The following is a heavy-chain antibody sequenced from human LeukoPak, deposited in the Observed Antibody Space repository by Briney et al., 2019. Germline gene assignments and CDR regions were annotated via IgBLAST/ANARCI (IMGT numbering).Heavy chain of an antibody. Sequence: SETLSLTCTVSGGSISSYYWSWIRQPPGKGLEWIGYIYYSGSTNYNPSLKSRVTISVDTSKNQFSLKLSSVTAADTAVYYCARVTRHLTTVESLDPWGQGTLVTVSP. CDR1: GGSISSYY. D-gene: IGHD4-23*01. J-gene: IGHJ5*02. CDR2: IYYSGST. CDR3: ARVTRHLTTVESLDP. V-gene: IGHV4-59*01.